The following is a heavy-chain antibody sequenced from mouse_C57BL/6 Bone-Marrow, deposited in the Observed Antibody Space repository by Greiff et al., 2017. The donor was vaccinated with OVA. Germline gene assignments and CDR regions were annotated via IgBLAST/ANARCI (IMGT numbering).Heavy chain of an antibody. Sequence: QVQLQQPGAELVMPGASVKLSCKASGYTFTSYWMHWVKQMPGQGLEWIGEIDPSDSYTNYNQKFKGKSTLTVDKSSSTAYMQLSSLTSEDSAVYYCAREGDTLVVRGYWYFDVWGTGTTVTVSS. V-gene: IGHV1-69*01. CDR1: GYTFTSYW. CDR2: IDPSDSYT. J-gene: IGHJ1*03. CDR3: AREGDTLVVRGYWYFDV. D-gene: IGHD1-1*01.